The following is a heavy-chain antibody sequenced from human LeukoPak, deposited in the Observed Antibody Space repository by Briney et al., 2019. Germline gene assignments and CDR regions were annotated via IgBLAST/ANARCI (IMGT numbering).Heavy chain of an antibody. J-gene: IGHJ3*02. V-gene: IGHV3-23*01. Sequence: PGGSLRLSCVASGFTLSIYAMSWVRQVPGKGLEWVSVISGSGGGTYYADSVKGRFTISRDNSKNTLFLQMNSLRVEDTAVYYCARDCDYSSGWLDAFDIWGQGTMVTVSS. D-gene: IGHD6-19*01. CDR1: GFTLSIYA. CDR3: ARDCDYSSGWLDAFDI. CDR2: ISGSGGGT.